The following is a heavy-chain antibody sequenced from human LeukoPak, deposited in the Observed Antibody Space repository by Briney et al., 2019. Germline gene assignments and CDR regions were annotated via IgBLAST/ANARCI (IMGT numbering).Heavy chain of an antibody. V-gene: IGHV4-39*07. Sequence: SETLSLTCTVSGGSISSSSYYWGWIRQPPGKGLEWIGSIYYRGSTYYNPSLKSRVTISVDTSKNQFSLKLSSVTAADTAVYXXXXXXXXXGSCYSYYYYYYMDVWGKGTTVTVSS. CDR3: XXXXXXXGSCYSYYYYYYMDV. CDR2: IYYRGST. CDR1: GGSISSSSYY. D-gene: IGHD2-15*01. J-gene: IGHJ6*03.